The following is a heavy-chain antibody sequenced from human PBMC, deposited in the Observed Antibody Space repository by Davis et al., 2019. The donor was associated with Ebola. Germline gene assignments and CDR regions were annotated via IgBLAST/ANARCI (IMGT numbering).Heavy chain of an antibody. CDR2: INHSGST. CDR1: GRSFSGYY. V-gene: IGHV4-34*01. Sequence: MPSETLSLTCAVYGRSFSGYYWSWIRQPPGKGLEWIGEINHSGSTNYNPSLKSRVTISVDTSKNQFSLKLSSVTAADTAVYYCARQYYYYGMDVWGKGTTVTVSS. CDR3: ARQYYYYGMDV. J-gene: IGHJ6*04.